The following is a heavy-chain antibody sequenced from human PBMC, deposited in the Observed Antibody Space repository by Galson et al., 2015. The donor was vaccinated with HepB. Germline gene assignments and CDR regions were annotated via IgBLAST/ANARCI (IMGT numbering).Heavy chain of an antibody. V-gene: IGHV3-21*01. D-gene: IGHD2-2*01. CDR3: AREGLWCSSTSCYHIGGFDY. CDR1: GFTFSSYS. CDR2: ISSSSSYI. J-gene: IGHJ4*02. Sequence: SLRLSCAASGFTFSSYSMNWVRQAPGKGLEWVSSISSSSSYIYYADSVKGRFTISRDNAKNSLYLQMNSLRAEDTAVYYCAREGLWCSSTSCYHIGGFDYWGQGTPVTVSS.